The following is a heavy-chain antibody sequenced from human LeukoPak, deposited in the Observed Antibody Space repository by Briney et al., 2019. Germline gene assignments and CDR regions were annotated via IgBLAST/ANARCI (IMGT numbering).Heavy chain of an antibody. Sequence: SETLSLTXTVSGGSMSSYYWSWIRQTPGKGLEWLAYTYYNGAANYNPSFQSRVSISVDTSKSQFSLNLRSVTAADTAVYYCARLITGTTTAFDIWGQGTMVTVSS. CDR1: GGSMSSYY. CDR3: ARLITGTTTAFDI. D-gene: IGHD1-7*01. J-gene: IGHJ3*02. CDR2: TYYNGAA. V-gene: IGHV4-59*01.